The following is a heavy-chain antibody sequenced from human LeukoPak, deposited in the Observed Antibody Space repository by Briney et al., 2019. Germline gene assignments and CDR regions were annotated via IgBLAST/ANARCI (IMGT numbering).Heavy chain of an antibody. D-gene: IGHD3-22*01. CDR1: GGSISSYY. V-gene: IGHV4-4*07. CDR2: IYTSGST. Sequence: SETLSLTCTVSGGSISSYYWSWIRQPAGKGLEWIGRIYTSGSTNYSPSLKSRVTMSVDTSKNQFSLKLSSVTAADTAVYYCARANYYDSGGYCPGWFDPWGQGTLVTVSS. CDR3: ARANYYDSGGYCPGWFDP. J-gene: IGHJ5*02.